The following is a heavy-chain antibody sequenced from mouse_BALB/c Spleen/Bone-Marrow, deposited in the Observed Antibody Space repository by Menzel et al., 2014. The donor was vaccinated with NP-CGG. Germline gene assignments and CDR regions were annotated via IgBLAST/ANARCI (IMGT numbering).Heavy chain of an antibody. D-gene: IGHD2-3*01. J-gene: IGHJ4*01. CDR3: ARRDGGPMDY. CDR1: GFTFSSYA. Sequence: EVQGVESGGGLVKPGGSLKLSCAASGFTFSSYAMSWVRQTPEKRLEWVATISSGGSYTYYPDSVKGRFTISRDNAKNTLYLQMSSLKSEDTAMYYCARRDGGPMDYWGQGTSVTVSS. V-gene: IGHV5-6*01. CDR2: ISSGGSYT.